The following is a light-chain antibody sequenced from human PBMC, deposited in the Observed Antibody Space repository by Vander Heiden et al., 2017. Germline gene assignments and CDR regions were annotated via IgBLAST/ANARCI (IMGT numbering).Light chain of an antibody. V-gene: IGKV4-1*01. J-gene: IGKJ1*01. CDR3: QQYYSTPWT. CDR1: LSVLYVSYNKNY. CDR2: WAS. Sequence: IVMTQSPDSLAVSLCETASIYCNSPLSVLYVSYNKNYLAWYQQKPGQPPKLLIYWASTRESGVPDRFSGSGSGTDFTLTISSLQAEDVAVYYCQQYYSTPWTFGQGTKVEIK.